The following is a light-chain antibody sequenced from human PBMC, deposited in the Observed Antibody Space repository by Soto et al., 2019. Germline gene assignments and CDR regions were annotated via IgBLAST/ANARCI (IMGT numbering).Light chain of an antibody. CDR3: QETYSVPLFT. Sequence: DIDMTQSPSSLSASIGDRVTITCRASQTIGTYLNWFQQKPGKAPKLLIYAASNLQSGVPSRFSGSGSGTDFTLIISSLQPDDFATYFCQETYSVPLFTFGPGTKVDIK. J-gene: IGKJ3*01. CDR2: AAS. CDR1: QTIGTY. V-gene: IGKV1-39*01.